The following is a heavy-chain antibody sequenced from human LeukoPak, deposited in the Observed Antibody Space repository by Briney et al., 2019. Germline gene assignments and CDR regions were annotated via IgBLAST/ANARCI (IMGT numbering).Heavy chain of an antibody. CDR3: ARERNFYYMDV. J-gene: IGHJ6*03. V-gene: IGHV3-48*03. CDR2: ISSSGSTI. D-gene: IGHD3-3*01. Sequence: GGSLRLSCAASGFTFSSYEMNWVRQAPGKGLEWVSYISSSGSTIYYADSVKGRFTISRDNAKNPLYLQMNSLRAEDTAVYYCARERNFYYMDVWGKGTTVTVSS. CDR1: GFTFSSYE.